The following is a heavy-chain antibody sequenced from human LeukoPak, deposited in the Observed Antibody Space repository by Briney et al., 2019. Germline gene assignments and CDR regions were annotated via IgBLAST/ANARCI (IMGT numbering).Heavy chain of an antibody. CDR3: ARGGGDSYAPVDY. CDR2: INSNGNTS. CDR1: GFTFSKYW. V-gene: IGHV3-74*01. Sequence: GGSLRLSCAASGFTFSKYWMHSARRVPGKGLVWVLRINSNGNTSTDADSVNGQVTIPRDNAKTTLCLQMNSLRAEDTAVYYCARGGGDSYAPVDYWGQGALVTVSS. D-gene: IGHD2-21*02. J-gene: IGHJ4*02.